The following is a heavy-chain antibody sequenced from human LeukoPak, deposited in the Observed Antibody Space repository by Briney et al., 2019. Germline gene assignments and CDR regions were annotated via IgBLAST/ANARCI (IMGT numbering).Heavy chain of an antibody. D-gene: IGHD3-22*01. V-gene: IGHV3-15*01. CDR3: TTPSQYYYDSSGYYYPFDY. J-gene: IGHJ4*02. CDR2: IKSKTDGGTT. CDR1: GFTFSNAW. Sequence: GGSLRLSCAASGFTFSNAWMSWVRQAPGKGLEWVGRIKSKTDGGTTDYAAPVKGRFTISRDDSKNTLYLQMNSLKTEDPAVYYCTTPSQYYYDSSGYYYPFDYWGQGTLVTVSS.